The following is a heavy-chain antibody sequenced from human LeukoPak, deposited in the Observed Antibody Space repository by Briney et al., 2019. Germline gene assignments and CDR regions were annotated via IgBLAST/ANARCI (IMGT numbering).Heavy chain of an antibody. J-gene: IGHJ4*02. Sequence: SETLSLTCTASGGSFITSTINWGRIRQPPGQGLEWIGTIHYGGSMFYNPSLKSRVTISVDTSENHFSLKLSTVTAAGTAVYYCARQRSRFSSSDRFHIDYWGQGTLVAVSS. CDR2: IHYGGSM. V-gene: IGHV4-39*01. CDR1: GGSFITSTIN. CDR3: ARQRSRFSSSDRFHIDY. D-gene: IGHD6-25*01.